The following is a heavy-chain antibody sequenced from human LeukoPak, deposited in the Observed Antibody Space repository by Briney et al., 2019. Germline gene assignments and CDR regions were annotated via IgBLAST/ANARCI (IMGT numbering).Heavy chain of an antibody. V-gene: IGHV4-59*01. Sequence: SETLSLTCTVSGGSISGYYWSWIRQPPGKGLEWIGYIYYSGSTNYNPSLKSRVTISVDTSKNQFSLKLSSVTAADTAVYYCARALYSGSPINYFDYWGQGTLVTVSS. CDR3: ARALYSGSPINYFDY. D-gene: IGHD1-26*01. CDR1: GGSISGYY. CDR2: IYYSGST. J-gene: IGHJ4*02.